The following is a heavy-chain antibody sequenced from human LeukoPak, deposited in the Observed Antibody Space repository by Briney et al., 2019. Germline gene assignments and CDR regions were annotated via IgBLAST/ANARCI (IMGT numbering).Heavy chain of an antibody. V-gene: IGHV3-23*01. CDR1: GFTFSSYE. J-gene: IGHJ6*02. Sequence: GGSLRLSCAASGFTFSSYEMNWVRQAPGKGLEWVSAISGSGGSTYYADSVKGRFTISRDNSKNTLYLQMNSLRAEDTAVYYCAKVFGNYYGSGSYYARPYYYYGMDVWGQGTTVTVSS. CDR3: AKVFGNYYGSGSYYARPYYYYGMDV. D-gene: IGHD3-10*01. CDR2: ISGSGGST.